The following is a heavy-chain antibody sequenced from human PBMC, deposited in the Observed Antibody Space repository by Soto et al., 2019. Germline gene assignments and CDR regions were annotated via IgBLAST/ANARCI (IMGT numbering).Heavy chain of an antibody. CDR2: INPHTGGT. CDR3: ARERYQVISDGMDV. Sequence: QVQLVQSGAEVKTPGASVRVSCKASGYTFTGYYIHWVREAPGQGLEWMGWINPHTGGTSYAQKFQGRVTLSRDTSINTAYLELSRLRFDDAAVYFCARERYQVISDGMDVWGQGTTVTVSS. V-gene: IGHV1-2*02. CDR1: GYTFTGYY. D-gene: IGHD2-2*01. J-gene: IGHJ6*02.